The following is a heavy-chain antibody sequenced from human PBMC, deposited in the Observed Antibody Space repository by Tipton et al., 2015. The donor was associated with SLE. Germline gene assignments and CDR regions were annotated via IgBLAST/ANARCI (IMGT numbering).Heavy chain of an antibody. V-gene: IGHV1-8*01. J-gene: IGHJ5*02. CDR2: MNPKSGNS. Sequence: QVQLVQSGAEVKKPGASVRVSCRASEYSFSGYFIHWVRQAAGQGLEWMGRMNPKSGNSEYAQKFQGRVSMTRDTSTSTAYMELSSLTSEDSAVYYCARGNWFDPWGQGTLVTVSS. CDR3: ARGNWFDP. CDR1: EYSFSGYF.